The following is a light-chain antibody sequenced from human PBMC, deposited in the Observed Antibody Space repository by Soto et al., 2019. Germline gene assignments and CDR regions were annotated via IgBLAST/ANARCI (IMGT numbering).Light chain of an antibody. CDR2: GSS. J-gene: IGKJ2*01. CDR3: QQYCSSPPYT. Sequence: EVVLTQSPGTLSLSPGERATLSCRASQSVSNNYFAWYQQKPGQAPRLLIFGSSDRATGSPDRFSGSGSGTDFTLTISRLETEDFAGYYCQQYCSSPPYTFGQGTKLEIK. CDR1: QSVSNNY. V-gene: IGKV3-20*01.